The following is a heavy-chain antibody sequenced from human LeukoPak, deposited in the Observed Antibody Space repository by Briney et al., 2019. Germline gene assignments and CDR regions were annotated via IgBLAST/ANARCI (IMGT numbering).Heavy chain of an antibody. CDR3: ARGKTGYSSSRGTLDY. J-gene: IGHJ4*02. D-gene: IGHD6-13*01. CDR1: GGSFSGYY. CDR2: INHSGST. V-gene: IGHV4-34*01. Sequence: SETLSLTCAVYGGSFSGYYWSWIRQPPGKGLEWIGEINHSGSTNYNPSLKSRVTISVDTSKNQFSPKLSSVTAADTAVYYCARGKTGYSSSRGTLDYWGQGTLVTVSS.